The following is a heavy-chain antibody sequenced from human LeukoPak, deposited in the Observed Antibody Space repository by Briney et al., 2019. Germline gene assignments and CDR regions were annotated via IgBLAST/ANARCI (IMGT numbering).Heavy chain of an antibody. D-gene: IGHD6-13*01. Sequence: SETLSLTCTVSGGSISSDYWSWIRQPPGKGLEWIGYIYYSGSTNYNPSLKSRVTISVDTSKNQFSLKLSSVTAADTAVYYCARGGLSRAADTGEFDYWGQGTLVTVSS. CDR3: ARGGLSRAADTGEFDY. V-gene: IGHV4-59*01. J-gene: IGHJ4*02. CDR2: IYYSGST. CDR1: GGSISSDY.